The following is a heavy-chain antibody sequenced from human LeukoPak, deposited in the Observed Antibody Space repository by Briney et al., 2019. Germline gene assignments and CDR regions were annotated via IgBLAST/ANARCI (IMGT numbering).Heavy chain of an antibody. Sequence: SETLSLTCTVSGGSISSGSYYWSWIRQPAGKGLEWIGRIYTSGSTNYNPSLKSRVTISVDTSKNQFSLKLSSVTAADTAVYYCAREDYGDYGHSSQIDYWGQGTLVTVSS. J-gene: IGHJ4*02. CDR2: IYTSGST. D-gene: IGHD4-17*01. CDR3: AREDYGDYGHSSQIDY. CDR1: GGSISSGSYY. V-gene: IGHV4-61*02.